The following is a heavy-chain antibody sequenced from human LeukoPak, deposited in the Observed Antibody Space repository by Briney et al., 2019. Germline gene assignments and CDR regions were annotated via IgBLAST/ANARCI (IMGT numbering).Heavy chain of an antibody. D-gene: IGHD3-3*01. V-gene: IGHV4-31*03. CDR1: GGSISSGGYY. Sequence: SETLSLTCTVSGGSISSGGYYWSWIRQHPGKGLEWIGYIYDSGSTYYDPSLKSRVTISVDTAKNQFSLTLSSVTAADTAVYHCARGPARDDFWSGSLPDYSDYWGQGTLVTVSS. J-gene: IGHJ4*02. CDR2: IYDSGST. CDR3: ARGPARDDFWSGSLPDYSDY.